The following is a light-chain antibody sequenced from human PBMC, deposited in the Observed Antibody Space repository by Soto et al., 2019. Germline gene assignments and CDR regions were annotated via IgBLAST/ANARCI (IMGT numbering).Light chain of an antibody. Sequence: QSVLTQPRSVSGSPGQSVTISCTGTSSDVGGYNYVSWYQQHPCKAPKLRIYDVSKRPSGVPDRFSGSKSGNTASLTISGLQAEDEADYYCCSYAGSYTFYVFGTGTKVTVL. CDR2: DVS. CDR1: SSDVGGYNY. CDR3: CSYAGSYTFYV. V-gene: IGLV2-11*01. J-gene: IGLJ1*01.